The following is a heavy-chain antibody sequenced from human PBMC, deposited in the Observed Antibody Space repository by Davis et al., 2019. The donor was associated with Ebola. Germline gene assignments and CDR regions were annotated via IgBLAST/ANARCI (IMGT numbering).Heavy chain of an antibody. D-gene: IGHD3-3*01. CDR2: ISGSGGST. V-gene: IGHV3-23*01. Sequence: GESLKISCAASGFTFSSYAMSWVRQAPGKGLEWVSAISGSGGSTYYADSVKGRFTISRDNSKNTLYLQMNSLRSEDTAVYYCARSTSTPFGVVIMPYYFDYWGQGTLVTVSS. CDR3: ARSTSTPFGVVIMPYYFDY. J-gene: IGHJ4*02. CDR1: GFTFSSYA.